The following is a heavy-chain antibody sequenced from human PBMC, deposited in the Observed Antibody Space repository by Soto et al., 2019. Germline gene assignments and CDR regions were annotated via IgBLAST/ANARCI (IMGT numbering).Heavy chain of an antibody. V-gene: IGHV2-5*02. CDR2: IYWDDDK. Sequence: QITLNESGPPVVRPTETLTLTCRFSGFSLTTSGVGVGWIRQSPGKAPEWLALIYWDDDKRYSASLKSRLTTTNDTSKNQVVLTVSHLDPTDTATYYCAHRVLRTVFGLVTTTAIYFDFWGQGTPVAVSS. J-gene: IGHJ4*02. D-gene: IGHD3-3*01. CDR3: AHRVLRTVFGLVTTTAIYFDF. CDR1: GFSLTTSGVG.